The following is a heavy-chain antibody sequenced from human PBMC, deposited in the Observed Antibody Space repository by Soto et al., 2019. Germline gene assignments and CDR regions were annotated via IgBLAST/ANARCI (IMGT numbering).Heavy chain of an antibody. V-gene: IGHV1-3*01. CDR3: ARVGNSSGYYSVNWFDP. Sequence: ASVKVSCKASGYTFATYAMHWVRQAPGQRLEGMGWINAYNGNTKYSQKFQGRVTITTDTSSSTACMELSSRRSEDTAVYYCARVGNSSGYYSVNWFDPWGQGTLVTVSS. CDR2: INAYNGNT. J-gene: IGHJ5*02. D-gene: IGHD3-22*01. CDR1: GYTFATYA.